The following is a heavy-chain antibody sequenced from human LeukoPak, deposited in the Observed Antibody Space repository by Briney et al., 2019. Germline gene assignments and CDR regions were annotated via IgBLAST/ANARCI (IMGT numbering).Heavy chain of an antibody. CDR1: GFIFTNHW. Sequence: PGGSLRLSCVASGFIFTNHWMSWVRQAPGKGLEWVANIKEDGRGKYYVDSVKGRFTISRDNAKNSLDLQMNNLRAEDTAVYYCATSQTTSGRYGNAFDIWGQGTTVSVSS. J-gene: IGHJ3*02. CDR3: ATSQTTSGRYGNAFDI. CDR2: IKEDGRGK. D-gene: IGHD6-19*01. V-gene: IGHV3-7*01.